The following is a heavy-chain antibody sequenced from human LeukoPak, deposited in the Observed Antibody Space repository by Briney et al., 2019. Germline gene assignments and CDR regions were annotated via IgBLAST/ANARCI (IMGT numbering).Heavy chain of an antibody. V-gene: IGHV3-30*03. Sequence: GGSLRLSCAACGFNFSNYDMHWVRQAPGKGLEWVALISYGGSNEYYGGSVKGRFTISRDNSKNTLYLQMNSLSAEDAAVYYCATGDNSGYDYWGQGTLVTVSS. CDR1: GFNFSNYD. D-gene: IGHD5-12*01. J-gene: IGHJ4*02. CDR3: ATGDNSGYDY. CDR2: ISYGGSNE.